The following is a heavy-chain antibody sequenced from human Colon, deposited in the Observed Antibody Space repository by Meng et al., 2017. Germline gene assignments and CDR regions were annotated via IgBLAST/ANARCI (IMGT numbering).Heavy chain of an antibody. D-gene: IGHD4-23*01. J-gene: IGHJ4*02. CDR1: GYPFSHYA. V-gene: IGHV1-3*01. CDR3: AKDQDFGGTPDS. Sequence: QVQVVQSGAEVKELGASVKVSCKPSGYPFSHYALHWVRQAPGQRLEWMGWINPGNGDTKSSHKFQGRLTITRDTSASTAYMELSSLRSEDTAVYYCAKDQDFGGTPDSWGQGTLVTVSS. CDR2: INPGNGDT.